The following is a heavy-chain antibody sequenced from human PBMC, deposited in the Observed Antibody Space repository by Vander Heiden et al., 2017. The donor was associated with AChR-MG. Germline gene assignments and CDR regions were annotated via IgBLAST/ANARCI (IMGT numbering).Heavy chain of an antibody. CDR2: ISGSGGST. Sequence: EVQLLESGGGLVQPGGSLRLSCAVSGFTVGSYAMSWVRQAPGKGLEWVSGISGSGGSTYYADSVKGRFTISRDNSKNTLYLQMNSLRAEDTAVYYCAKGDSGYDPSHFDYWGQGTLVTVSS. V-gene: IGHV3-23*01. J-gene: IGHJ4*02. D-gene: IGHD5-12*01. CDR3: AKGDSGYDPSHFDY. CDR1: GFTVGSYA.